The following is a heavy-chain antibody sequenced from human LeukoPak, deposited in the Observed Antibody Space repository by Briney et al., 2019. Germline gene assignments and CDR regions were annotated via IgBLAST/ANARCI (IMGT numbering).Heavy chain of an antibody. D-gene: IGHD5-24*01. V-gene: IGHV4-34*01. CDR3: ARVTTRGRWLLIGGIYYFDY. CDR1: GGSLSGYY. CDR2: INHSGST. J-gene: IGHJ4*02. Sequence: PSETLSLTCAVYGGSLSGYYWSWIRQPPGKGLEWIGEINHSGSTNYNPSLKSRVTISVDTSKNQFSLKLSSVTAADTAVYYCARVTTRGRWLLIGGIYYFDYWGQGTLVTVSS.